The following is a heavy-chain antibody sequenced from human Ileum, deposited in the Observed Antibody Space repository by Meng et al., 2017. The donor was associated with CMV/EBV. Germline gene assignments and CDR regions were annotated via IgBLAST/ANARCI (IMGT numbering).Heavy chain of an antibody. Sequence: VQLMESGGAAVKPGGSLRLSCEVSGFSLDSSVMHWVRQAPAKGLEWVSRINADGSSINYADSVKGRFTISRDNAKNTLYLQMSSLSTEDTAVYYCTRGVNAAYGLFDYWGQGALVTVSS. D-gene: IGHD4-17*01. V-gene: IGHV3-74*02. CDR1: GFSLDSSV. CDR2: INADGSSI. J-gene: IGHJ4*02. CDR3: TRGVNAAYGLFDY.